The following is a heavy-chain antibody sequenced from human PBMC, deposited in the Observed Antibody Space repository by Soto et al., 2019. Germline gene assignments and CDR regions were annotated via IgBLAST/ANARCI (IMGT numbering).Heavy chain of an antibody. V-gene: IGHV4-31*03. Sequence: SETLSLTCTVSGGSISSGGYYWSWIRQHPGKGLEWIGYIYYSGSTYYNPSLKSRVTISVDTSKNQFSLKLSSVTAADMAVYYCARQGAQIWSGYYRRASAFYGMDVWGQGTTVTVSS. D-gene: IGHD3-3*01. CDR1: GGSISSGGYY. CDR3: ARQGAQIWSGYYRRASAFYGMDV. J-gene: IGHJ6*02. CDR2: IYYSGST.